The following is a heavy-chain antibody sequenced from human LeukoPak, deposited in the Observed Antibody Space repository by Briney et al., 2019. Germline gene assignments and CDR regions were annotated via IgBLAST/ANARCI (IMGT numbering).Heavy chain of an antibody. CDR2: ISYDGSDK. V-gene: IGHV3-30-3*01. J-gene: IGHJ4*02. Sequence: GRSLRLSCAASGFTFSSYAMHWVRQAPGKGLEWVAVISYDGSDKYYADSVKGRFTISRDNSKNTLYLQMNSLRAEDTAVYYCAREAGTEYDYWGQGTLVTVSS. D-gene: IGHD6-13*01. CDR3: AREAGTEYDY. CDR1: GFTFSSYA.